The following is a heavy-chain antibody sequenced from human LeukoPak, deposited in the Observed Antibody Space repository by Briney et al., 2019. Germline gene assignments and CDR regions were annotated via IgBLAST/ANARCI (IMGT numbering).Heavy chain of an antibody. V-gene: IGHV1-18*01. CDR1: GYTFGNYG. D-gene: IGHD5-12*01. CDR3: ARDGGGYDWGDY. Sequence: ASVKVSCKAAGYTFGNYGIKWVRQAPGQGLEWVGWISAYNGNTNYAQKLQGRVTMTTDTSTSTAYMELRSLRSDDTAVYYCARDGGGYDWGDYWSQGTLVTVSS. J-gene: IGHJ4*02. CDR2: ISAYNGNT.